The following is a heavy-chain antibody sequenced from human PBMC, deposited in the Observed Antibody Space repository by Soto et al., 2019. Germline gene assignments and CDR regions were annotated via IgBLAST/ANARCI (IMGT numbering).Heavy chain of an antibody. Sequence: VGSLRLSCQASGFNFDNYGMHWVRQAPGKGLEWVAVITYDGSNKYYADSVKGRFTISRDNSKNTLSLHLNTLKPEDTAVYHCAKDRVGGTFYTPLGFWGQGTLVTVSS. D-gene: IGHD1-7*01. CDR3: AKDRVGGTFYTPLGF. V-gene: IGHV3-30*18. J-gene: IGHJ4*02. CDR2: ITYDGSNK. CDR1: GFNFDNYG.